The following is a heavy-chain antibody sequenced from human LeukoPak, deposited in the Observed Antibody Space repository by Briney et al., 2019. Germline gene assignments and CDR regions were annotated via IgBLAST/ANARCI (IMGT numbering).Heavy chain of an antibody. CDR1: RFTFSNYW. Sequence: GGSLRLSCAASRFTFSNYWMAWVRQAPGKGLEWVANIKDDGSETYYVASVKGRFTISRDNAKDSLYLQMNSLRAEDTAVYYCARELGSYEGGYYGMDVWGQGTTVTVSS. V-gene: IGHV3-7*01. CDR3: ARELGSYEGGYYGMDV. J-gene: IGHJ6*02. D-gene: IGHD1-26*01. CDR2: IKDDGSET.